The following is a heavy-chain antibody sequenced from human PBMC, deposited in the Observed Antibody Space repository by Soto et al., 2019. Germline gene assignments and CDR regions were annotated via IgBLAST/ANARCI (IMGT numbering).Heavy chain of an antibody. J-gene: IGHJ4*02. CDR2: VSYDGSNK. Sequence: QVQLVESGGGVVQPGRSLRLSCVGSGFTFSSYGMHWGRQAPGKGLEWVAVVSYDGSNKDYADSVKGRFTISRDNSKNTVYLQMNSLRDEDTAVYYCAKGEDSSGYWGSYWGQGTVVTVSS. D-gene: IGHD3-22*01. CDR1: GFTFSSYG. CDR3: AKGEDSSGYWGSY. V-gene: IGHV3-30*18.